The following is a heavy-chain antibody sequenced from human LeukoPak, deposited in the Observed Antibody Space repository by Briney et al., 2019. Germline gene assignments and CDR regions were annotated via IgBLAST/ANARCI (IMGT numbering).Heavy chain of an antibody. Sequence: PGGSLRLSCAASGLTFSSYGMHWVRQAPGKGLEWVAVISYDGSNKYYADSVKGRFTISRDNSKNTLYLQMNSLRAEDTAVYYCAKDPGYSSGEGLRPGDYWGQGTLVTVSS. CDR1: GLTFSSYG. V-gene: IGHV3-30*18. D-gene: IGHD6-19*01. J-gene: IGHJ4*02. CDR3: AKDPGYSSGEGLRPGDY. CDR2: ISYDGSNK.